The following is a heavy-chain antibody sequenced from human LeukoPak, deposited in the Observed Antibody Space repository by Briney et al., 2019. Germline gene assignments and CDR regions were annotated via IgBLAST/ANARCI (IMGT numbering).Heavy chain of an antibody. D-gene: IGHD5-18*01. CDR2: IYYSGST. J-gene: IGHJ4*02. V-gene: IGHV4-39*07. CDR1: GGSISSSSYY. CDR3: ASEEAGYSYSNYFDY. Sequence: PSETLSLTCTVSGGSISSSSYYWGWIRQPPGKGLEWIGSIYYSGSTYYNPSLKSRVTISVDTSKNQFSLKLSSVTAADTAVYYCASEEAGYSYSNYFDYWGQGTLVTVSS.